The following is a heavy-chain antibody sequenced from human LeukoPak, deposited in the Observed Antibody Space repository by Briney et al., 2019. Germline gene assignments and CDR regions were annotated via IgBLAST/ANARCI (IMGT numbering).Heavy chain of an antibody. CDR2: INPNSGGT. CDR3: ARAFSDYDILTGRDY. V-gene: IGHV1-2*02. J-gene: IGHJ4*02. Sequence: ASVKVSCKASGYTFTGYYMHWVRQAPGQGLEWMGWINPNSGGTNYAQKFQGRVTMTRDTSISTAYMELSRLRSDDTAVYYCARAFSDYDILTGRDYWGQGTLVTVSS. CDR1: GYTFTGYY. D-gene: IGHD3-9*01.